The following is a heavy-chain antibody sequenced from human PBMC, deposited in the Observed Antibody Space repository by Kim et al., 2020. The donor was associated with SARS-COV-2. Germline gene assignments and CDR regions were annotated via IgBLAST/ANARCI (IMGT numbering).Heavy chain of an antibody. D-gene: IGHD3-10*01. CDR2: GGI. V-gene: IGHV4-34*01. Sequence: GGITYNPSLKSRVTISVDTSRSQFSLNLTSVSDADTAVYYCARGGVTIGGPWGQGTLVIVSS. J-gene: IGHJ5*02. CDR3: ARGGVTIGGP.